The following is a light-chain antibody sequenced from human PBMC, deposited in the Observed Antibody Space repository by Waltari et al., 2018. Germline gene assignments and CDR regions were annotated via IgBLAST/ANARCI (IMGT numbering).Light chain of an antibody. CDR1: QTISNW. V-gene: IGKV1-5*03. CDR2: KAS. J-gene: IGKJ4*01. Sequence: DTQMTQSPSTLSASVGDRVTIPGRASQTISNWLAWYQQKPGKAPEVLIYKASSLESGVPSRFSGSGSGTEFTLTISSLQPDDFATYYCQHYNNYPLTFGGGTKVEIK. CDR3: QHYNNYPLT.